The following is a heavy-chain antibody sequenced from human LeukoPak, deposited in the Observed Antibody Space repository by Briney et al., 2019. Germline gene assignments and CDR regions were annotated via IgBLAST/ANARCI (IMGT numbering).Heavy chain of an antibody. CDR1: GFTFSSHG. J-gene: IGHJ4*02. Sequence: PGGSLRLSCAASGFTFSSHGINWVRQAPGKGLEWVSYISFSGSTIYYADSVKGRFTISRDNAKNSLYLQMNSLRAEDTAVYYCARTRYSGSYPTFDYWGQGTLVTVSS. D-gene: IGHD1-26*01. CDR3: ARTRYSGSYPTFDY. CDR2: ISFSGSTI. V-gene: IGHV3-48*03.